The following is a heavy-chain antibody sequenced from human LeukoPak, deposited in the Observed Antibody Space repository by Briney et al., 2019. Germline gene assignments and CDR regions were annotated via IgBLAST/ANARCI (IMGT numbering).Heavy chain of an antibody. CDR2: IHESGDT. D-gene: IGHD2-15*01. J-gene: IGHJ4*02. CDR3: IGAYCSGGSCSGTFDY. CDR1: GYSISRGYY. V-gene: IGHV4-38-2*02. Sequence: SETLSLTCNVFGYSISRGYYWGWIRQSPGKGLEWLASIHESGDTYYNPSLKSRVTISVDTSKNQFSLKLSSVTAADTAVYYCIGAYCSGGSCSGTFDYWGQGTLVTVSS.